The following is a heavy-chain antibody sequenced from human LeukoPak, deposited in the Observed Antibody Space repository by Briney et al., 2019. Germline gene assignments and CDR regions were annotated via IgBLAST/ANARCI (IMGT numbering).Heavy chain of an antibody. CDR2: IYYSSST. J-gene: IGHJ3*02. V-gene: IGHV4-59*01. Sequence: VSGGSISXXXXXWIRXPPGXXXXXXXXIYYSSSTNYTPSLKSRVTISVDTSKNQFSLKLSSVTAADTAVYYCARVRAYCGGDCHKGAFDIWGQGTMVTVSS. CDR3: ARVRAYCGGDCHKGAFDI. D-gene: IGHD2-21*01. CDR1: GGSISXXX.